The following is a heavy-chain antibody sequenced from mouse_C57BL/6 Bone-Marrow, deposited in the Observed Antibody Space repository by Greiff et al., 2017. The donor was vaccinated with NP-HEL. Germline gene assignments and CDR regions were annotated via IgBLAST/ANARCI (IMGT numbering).Heavy chain of an antibody. D-gene: IGHD1-1*01. CDR1: GYTFTDYY. CDR2: IYPGSGNT. J-gene: IGHJ2*01. CDR3: ARENGSSYDY. Sequence: VQGVESGAELVRPGASVKLSCKASGYTFTDYYINWVKQRPGQGLEWIARIYPGSGNTYYNEKFKGKATLTAEKSSSTAYMQLSSLTSEDSAVYFCARENGSSYDYWGQGATLTVSS. V-gene: IGHV1-76*01.